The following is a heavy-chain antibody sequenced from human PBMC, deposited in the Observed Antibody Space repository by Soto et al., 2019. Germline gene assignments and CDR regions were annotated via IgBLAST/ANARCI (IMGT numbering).Heavy chain of an antibody. CDR2: IIPILGIT. CDR3: AIAVAGTHGMDV. D-gene: IGHD6-19*01. V-gene: IGHV1-69*02. Sequence: QVQLVQSGAEVKKPESSVKVSCKASGGTFSSYTISWVRQAPGQGLEWMGRIIPILGITNYAQKFQGRVTMTADKSTSTAYMELSSLRSEDTAVYYCAIAVAGTHGMDVWGQGTTVTVSS. CDR1: GGTFSSYT. J-gene: IGHJ6*02.